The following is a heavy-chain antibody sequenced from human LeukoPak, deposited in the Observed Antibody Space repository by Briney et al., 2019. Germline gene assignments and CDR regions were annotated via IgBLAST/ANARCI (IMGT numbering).Heavy chain of an antibody. V-gene: IGHV3-66*01. Sequence: PGGSLRLSCAASEFSVGSNYMTWVRQAPGKGLEWVSLIYSGGSTYYADSVKGRFTISRDNSKNTLYLQMNSLRAEDTAVYYCARGIGILTGYYTYYFDYWGQGTLVTVSS. CDR2: IYSGGST. CDR3: ARGIGILTGYYTYYFDY. CDR1: EFSVGSNY. J-gene: IGHJ4*02. D-gene: IGHD3-9*01.